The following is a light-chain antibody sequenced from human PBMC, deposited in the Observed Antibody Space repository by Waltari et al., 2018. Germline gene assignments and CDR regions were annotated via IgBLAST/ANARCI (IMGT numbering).Light chain of an antibody. CDR3: QVWDNGSDHSV. CDR2: DGT. J-gene: IGLJ3*02. V-gene: IGLV3-21*03. Sequence: SFVLTQPPSVSVAPGKTATITCGGSNIGTTDVHGSQQKPGLAPRLAFFDGTDRPTGIPERFSGSNSGNTATLTISRVEAGDEADYYCQVWDNGSDHSVFGGGTKVTVL. CDR1: NIGTTD.